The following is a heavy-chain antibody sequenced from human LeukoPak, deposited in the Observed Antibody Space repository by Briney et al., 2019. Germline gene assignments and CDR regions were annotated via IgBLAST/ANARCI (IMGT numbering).Heavy chain of an antibody. CDR2: ISAYNGNT. V-gene: IGHV1-18*01. CDR1: GYTFTSYG. CDR3: ARSVEYYYDSSGYYPLFYYYYGMDV. J-gene: IGHJ6*02. Sequence: ASVKVSCKASGYTFTSYGISWVRQAPGQGLEWMGWISAYNGNTNYAQKLQGRVTMTTDTSTSTAYMELRSLRSEDTAVYYCARSVEYYYDSSGYYPLFYYYYGMDVWGQGTTVTVSS. D-gene: IGHD3-22*01.